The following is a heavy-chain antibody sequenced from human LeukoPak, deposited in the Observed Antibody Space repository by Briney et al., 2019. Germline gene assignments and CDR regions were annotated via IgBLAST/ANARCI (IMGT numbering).Heavy chain of an antibody. CDR1: GYTFTGYY. Sequence: ATVKVCCKASGYTFTGYYMHWVRQAPGQGLEWMGQINPNSGGTNYAQKFQGRVTMTRDTSISTAYMELSRLRSDDTAVYYCARGEGGYCSSTSCYRGFDYWGQGTLVTVSS. CDR2: INPNSGGT. J-gene: IGHJ4*02. CDR3: ARGEGGYCSSTSCYRGFDY. V-gene: IGHV1-2*06. D-gene: IGHD2-2*02.